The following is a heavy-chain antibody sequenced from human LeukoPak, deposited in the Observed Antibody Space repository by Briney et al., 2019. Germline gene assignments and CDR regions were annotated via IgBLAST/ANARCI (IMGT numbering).Heavy chain of an antibody. CDR3: ARDVRFGELSLTYGMDV. J-gene: IGHJ6*02. V-gene: IGHV1-2*02. D-gene: IGHD3-10*01. Sequence: GASVKVSCMASGYTFAGYYIHWVRQAPGQGLEWMGWINPNSGGTKHAQKFQGRVTMTRDTSISTAYMELSRLRSDDTAMYYCARDVRFGELSLTYGMDVWGQGTTVTVSS. CDR2: INPNSGGT. CDR1: GYTFAGYY.